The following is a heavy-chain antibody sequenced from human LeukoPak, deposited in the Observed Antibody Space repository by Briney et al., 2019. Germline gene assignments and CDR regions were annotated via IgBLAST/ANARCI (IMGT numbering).Heavy chain of an antibody. D-gene: IGHD2-21*02. CDR2: IYYSGST. J-gene: IGHJ3*02. V-gene: IGHV4-30-4*01. Sequence: SETLSLTCTVSGGSISSGDYYWSWIRQPPGKGLEWIGYIYYSGSTYYNPSLKSRVTISVDTSKNQFSLKLSSVTGADTAVYYCARGHIVVVTGAFDIWGQGTMVTVSS. CDR1: GGSISSGDYY. CDR3: ARGHIVVVTGAFDI.